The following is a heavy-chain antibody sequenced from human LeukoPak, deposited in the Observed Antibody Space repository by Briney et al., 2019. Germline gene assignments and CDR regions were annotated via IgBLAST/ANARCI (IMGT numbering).Heavy chain of an antibody. V-gene: IGHV3-23*01. CDR3: AREGYYGSGLYYYYYMDV. CDR1: GFTFNNYA. Sequence: GGSLRLSCAASGFTFNNYAMSWVRQAPGLGLEWVSAISSSDAGTYYADSVKGRFTISRDNSKNTLYLQMNSLRAEDAAVYYCAREGYYGSGLYYYYYMDVWGKGTTVTVSS. D-gene: IGHD3-10*01. CDR2: ISSSDAGT. J-gene: IGHJ6*03.